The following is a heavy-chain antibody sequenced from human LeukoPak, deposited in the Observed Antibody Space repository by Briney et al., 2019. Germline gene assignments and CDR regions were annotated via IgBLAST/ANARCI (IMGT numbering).Heavy chain of an antibody. CDR2: IYSDGST. Sequence: GGSLRLSCAASGFTVSSDYMNWVRQAPGKGLEWVSVIYSDGSTYCADSVKGRFTISRDKSKNTLYLQLNSLRAEDTAVYFCARQSGGPYNWFDPWGQGTLVTVSS. J-gene: IGHJ5*02. CDR3: ARQSGGPYNWFDP. D-gene: IGHD2-15*01. CDR1: GFTVSSDY. V-gene: IGHV3-66*04.